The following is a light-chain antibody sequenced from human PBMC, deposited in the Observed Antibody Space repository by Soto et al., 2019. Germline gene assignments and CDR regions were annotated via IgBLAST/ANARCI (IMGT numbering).Light chain of an antibody. CDR2: GAS. CDR3: QQYGSSPPRT. J-gene: IGKJ1*01. CDR1: ESVSSIY. V-gene: IGKV3-20*01. Sequence: ENVLTQSPGTLSLSPGERATLSCRASESVSSIYVAWYQQKPGQAPTLLIYGASTRATDVPDRFSGSGSGADFTLSISRLEPEDFAVYYCQQYGSSPPRTFGQGTKVDIK.